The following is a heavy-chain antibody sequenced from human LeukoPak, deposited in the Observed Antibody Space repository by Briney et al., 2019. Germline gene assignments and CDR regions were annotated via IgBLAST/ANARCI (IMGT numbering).Heavy chain of an antibody. Sequence: PSETLPLTCTVSGGSISSSSYYWGWIRQPPGKGLEWIGSIYYSGSTYYNPSLKSRVTISVDTSKNQFSLKLSSVTAADTAVYYCARRYDYVWRYLSDWGQGTLVTVSS. D-gene: IGHD3-16*01. CDR1: GGSISSSSYY. CDR3: ARRYDYVWRYLSD. V-gene: IGHV4-39*01. J-gene: IGHJ4*02. CDR2: IYYSGST.